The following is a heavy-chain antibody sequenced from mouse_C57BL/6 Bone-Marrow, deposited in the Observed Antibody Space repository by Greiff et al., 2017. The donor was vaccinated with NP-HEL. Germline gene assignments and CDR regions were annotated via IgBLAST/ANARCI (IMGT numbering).Heavy chain of an antibody. CDR2: INPGSGGT. Sequence: VQLQQSGAELVRPGTSVKVSCKASGYAFTNYLIEWVKQRPGQGLEWIGVINPGSGGTNYNEKFKGKATLTADKSSSTAYMQLSSLTSEDSAVYFCARRENYDYDENYFDYWGQGTTLTVSS. J-gene: IGHJ2*01. V-gene: IGHV1-54*01. CDR3: ARRENYDYDENYFDY. D-gene: IGHD2-4*01. CDR1: GYAFTNYL.